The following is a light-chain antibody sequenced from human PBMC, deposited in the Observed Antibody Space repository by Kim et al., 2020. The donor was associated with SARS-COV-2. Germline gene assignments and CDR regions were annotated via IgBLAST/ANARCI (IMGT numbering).Light chain of an antibody. J-gene: IGKJ4*01. CDR2: KTS. CDR1: QSISSW. CDR3: QQSDDYPLT. V-gene: IGKV1-5*03. Sequence: ASVGDRFTITCLASQSISSWLAWYQQKSGKAPQLLIYKTSSVQSGVPSRFSGSGSGTDFTLTITSLQPDDFSTYYCQQSDDYPLTFGGGTKVDI.